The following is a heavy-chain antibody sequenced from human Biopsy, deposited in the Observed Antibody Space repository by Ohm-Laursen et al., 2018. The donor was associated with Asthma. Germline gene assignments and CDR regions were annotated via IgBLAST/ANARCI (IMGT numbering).Heavy chain of an antibody. CDR2: IATDGSNK. Sequence: GSLRLSCAASGFTFSSYSMHWVRQAPGRGPEYVSFIATDGSNKFYADSVKGRFTVSRDNSKHTLYLHVTGLRADDTGVYYCVKDHSAGYYYFDDWGQGAQVTVSS. CDR3: VKDHSAGYYYFDD. J-gene: IGHJ4*02. V-gene: IGHV3-64D*08. CDR1: GFTFSSYS. D-gene: IGHD2-21*01.